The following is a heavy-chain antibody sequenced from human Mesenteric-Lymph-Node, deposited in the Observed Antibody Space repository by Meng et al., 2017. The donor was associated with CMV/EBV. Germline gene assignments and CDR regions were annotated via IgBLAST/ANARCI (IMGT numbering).Heavy chain of an antibody. J-gene: IGHJ4*02. CDR1: GFIVSSNY. Sequence: GESLKISCAASGFIVSSNYMSWVRQAPGKGLEWVSVIFGGGSTYYADSVKGRFTISRDNSKNTLYLQMNSLRAEDTAVYYCAKDQGYYDFWSGSIGGDYWGQGTLVTVSS. CDR2: IFGGGST. D-gene: IGHD3-3*01. CDR3: AKDQGYYDFWSGSIGGDY. V-gene: IGHV3-53*01.